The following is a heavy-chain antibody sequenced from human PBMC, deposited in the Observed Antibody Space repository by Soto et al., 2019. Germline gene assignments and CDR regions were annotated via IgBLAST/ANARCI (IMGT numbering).Heavy chain of an antibody. J-gene: IGHJ4*02. CDR1: GFTFSSYS. D-gene: IGHD2-2*01. CDR3: ARVPSEYCSSTSCDY. CDR2: ISSSSSYI. Sequence: EVQLVESGGGLVKPGGSLRLSCAASGFTFSSYSMNWVRQAPGKGLEWVSSISSSSSYIYYADSVKGRFTISRDNAKNSLYLQMNSLRAEDTAVYYCARVPSEYCSSTSCDYWGQGTLVTVSS. V-gene: IGHV3-21*01.